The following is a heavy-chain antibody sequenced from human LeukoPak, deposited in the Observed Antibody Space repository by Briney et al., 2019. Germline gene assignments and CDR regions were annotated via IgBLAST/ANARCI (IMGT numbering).Heavy chain of an antibody. CDR2: INSDGSST. CDR1: GFTFNSYW. D-gene: IGHD1-20*01. J-gene: IGHJ4*02. CDR3: ASGKYNWNYDY. Sequence: GGSLRLSCAASGFTFNSYWMHWVRQAPGKGLVWVSRINSDGSSTSYADSVKGRLTISRDNAKNTLYLQMNSLRAEDTAVYYCASGKYNWNYDYWGQGTLVTVPT. V-gene: IGHV3-74*01.